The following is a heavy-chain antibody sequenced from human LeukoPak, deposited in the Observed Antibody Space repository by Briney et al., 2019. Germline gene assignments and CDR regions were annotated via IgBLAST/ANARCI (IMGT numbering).Heavy chain of an antibody. D-gene: IGHD3-22*01. CDR2: ISSSGSTI. V-gene: IGHV3-48*03. J-gene: IGHJ4*02. Sequence: GGSLRLSCAASGFTFSSYEMNWVRQAPGKGLEWVSYISSSGSTIYYADSVKGRFTISRDNAKNSLYLQMNSLRAEDTAVYYCARDGPYDTPYYFDYWGQGTLVTVSS. CDR1: GFTFSSYE. CDR3: ARDGPYDTPYYFDY.